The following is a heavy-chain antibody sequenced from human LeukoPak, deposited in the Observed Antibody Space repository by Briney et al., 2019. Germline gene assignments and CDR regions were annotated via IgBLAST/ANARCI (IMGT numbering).Heavy chain of an antibody. Sequence: SETLSLTCSVSGASIRSYSWSWLRQPAGKGLEWIGRIHTSASTEYSPSLKSRVTMSVDTSKNQFSLKLNSVTAADTAVYYCARGRHYDILTGHDYYFDYWGQGTLVTVSS. CDR2: IHTSAST. V-gene: IGHV4-4*07. CDR1: GASIRSYS. D-gene: IGHD3-9*01. CDR3: ARGRHYDILTGHDYYFDY. J-gene: IGHJ4*02.